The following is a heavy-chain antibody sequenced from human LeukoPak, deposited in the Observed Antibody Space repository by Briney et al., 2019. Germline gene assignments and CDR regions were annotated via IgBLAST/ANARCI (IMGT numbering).Heavy chain of an antibody. V-gene: IGHV3-7*04. CDR3: TRVGYIDEGIDY. Sequence: GVSLRPSCAASGFTFSSYWMSWARQAPGKGLEWVANIKQDGSKKSYVDSVKGRFTISRDNAKNSLYLQMNSLRAEDTAIYYCTRVGYIDEGIDYWGQGTLVTVSS. CDR2: IKQDGSKK. CDR1: GFTFSSYW. D-gene: IGHD5-24*01. J-gene: IGHJ4*02.